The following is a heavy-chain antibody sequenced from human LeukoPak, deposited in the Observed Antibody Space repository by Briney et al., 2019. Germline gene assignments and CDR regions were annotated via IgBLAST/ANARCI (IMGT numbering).Heavy chain of an antibody. CDR2: TRYDGSNK. CDR3: AKDRVGAQYYFDY. Sequence: GGSLRLSCAASGFTFSSYGMHWVRQAPGKGLEWVAFTRYDGSNKYYADSVKGRFTISRDNSKNTLYLQMNSLRAEDTAEYYCAKDRVGAQYYFDYWGQGTLVTVAS. CDR1: GFTFSSYG. D-gene: IGHD1-26*01. J-gene: IGHJ4*02. V-gene: IGHV3-30*02.